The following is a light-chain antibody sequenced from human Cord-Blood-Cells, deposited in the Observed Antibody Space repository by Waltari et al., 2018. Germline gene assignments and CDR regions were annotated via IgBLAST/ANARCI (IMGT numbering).Light chain of an antibody. CDR3: QVWDSSSDHRV. J-gene: IGLJ3*02. Sequence: SYVLTQPPSVSVAPGKTARIPCWGNNIGSTRVPWYQQKPGQAPVLVIYYDSDRPSGITERFSGSNSGNTATLTISRVEAGDEADYYCQVWDSSSDHRVFGGGTKLTVL. CDR1: NIGSTR. V-gene: IGLV3-21*04. CDR2: YDS.